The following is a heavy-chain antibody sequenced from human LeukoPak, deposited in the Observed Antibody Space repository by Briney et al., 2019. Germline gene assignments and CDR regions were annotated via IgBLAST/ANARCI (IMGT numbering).Heavy chain of an antibody. Sequence: GGSLRLSCAASGFTFDDYAMHWVRQAPGKGLEWVSGISWNSGSTGYADSVKGRFTISRDNAKNSLYLEMNSLRAEDTALYYCAKSLNPRYCSSTSCYPDAFDIWGQGTMVTVSS. J-gene: IGHJ3*02. CDR1: GFTFDDYA. CDR3: AKSLNPRYCSSTSCYPDAFDI. CDR2: ISWNSGST. V-gene: IGHV3-9*01. D-gene: IGHD2-2*01.